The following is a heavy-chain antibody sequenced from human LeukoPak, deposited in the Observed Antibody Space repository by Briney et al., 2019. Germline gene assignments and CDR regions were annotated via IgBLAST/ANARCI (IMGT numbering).Heavy chain of an antibody. Sequence: PSETLSLTCTVSGGSITSFYWNWLRQPPGKGLEWIGYIYYSGSTNYNPSLKSRVTISVDTSKNQFSLKLSSVTAADTAVYYCARDRSSSYVFGGVYRNPPVKGWFAPWGKGTLVTVSS. CDR1: GGSITSFY. V-gene: IGHV4-59*01. J-gene: IGHJ5*02. CDR2: IYYSGST. D-gene: IGHD3-3*01. CDR3: ARDRSSSYVFGGVYRNPPVKGWFAP.